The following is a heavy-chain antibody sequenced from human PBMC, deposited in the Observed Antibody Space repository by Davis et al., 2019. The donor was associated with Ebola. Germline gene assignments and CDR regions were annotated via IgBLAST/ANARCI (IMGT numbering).Heavy chain of an antibody. V-gene: IGHV1-3*01. CDR2: INAGNGNT. CDR3: ARGAITMVRGVPRGWFDP. J-gene: IGHJ5*02. D-gene: IGHD3-10*01. Sequence: AASVKVSCKASGYTFTSYAMHWVRQAPGQRLEWMGWINAGNGNTKYSQKFQGRVTITRDTSASTAYMELSSLRSENTAVYYCARGAITMVRGVPRGWFDPWGQGTLVTVSS. CDR1: GYTFTSYA.